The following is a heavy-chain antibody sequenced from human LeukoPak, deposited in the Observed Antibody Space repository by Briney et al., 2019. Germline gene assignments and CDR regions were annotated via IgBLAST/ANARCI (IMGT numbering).Heavy chain of an antibody. CDR2: MYYSGST. V-gene: IGHV4-39*01. CDR3: ARHSRPGYGDYENAFDV. Sequence: SETLSLTCTVSGDSISSRGYYWGWIRQPPGKGLEWIGSMYYSGSTDYNPSLKSRVTISVDTSKNQFSLKLSSVTAADTAVYYCARHSRPGYGDYENAFDVWGQGTMVTVSS. D-gene: IGHD5-12*01. CDR1: GDSISSRGYY. J-gene: IGHJ3*01.